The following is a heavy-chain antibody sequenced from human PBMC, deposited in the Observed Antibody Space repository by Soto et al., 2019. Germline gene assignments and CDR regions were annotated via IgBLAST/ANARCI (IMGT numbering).Heavy chain of an antibody. CDR3: AKALPSQWPEAFDY. J-gene: IGHJ4*02. CDR1: GFTFRSYA. D-gene: IGHD6-19*01. CDR2: ISGSGDST. V-gene: IGHV3-23*01. Sequence: PGGSLRLSCAASGFTFRSYAMSCVRQAPGKGLEWVSAISGSGDSTYYADSVKGRFTISRDNSKNTLYLQMNSLRAEDTAVYYCAKALPSQWPEAFDYWGQGTLVTVSS.